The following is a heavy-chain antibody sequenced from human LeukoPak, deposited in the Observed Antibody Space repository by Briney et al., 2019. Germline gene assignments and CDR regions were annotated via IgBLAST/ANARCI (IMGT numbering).Heavy chain of an antibody. CDR2: INPNSGGT. CDR1: GYTFTGYY. J-gene: IGHJ4*02. D-gene: IGHD3-3*01. Sequence: ASVKVSCKASGYTFTGYYMHWVRQAPGQGLEWMGRINPNSGGTNYAQKFQGRVTMTRDTSISTAYMELSRLRSDDTAVYYCAGGTTIFGVVIFWGQGTLVTVSS. V-gene: IGHV1-2*06. CDR3: AGGTTIFGVVIF.